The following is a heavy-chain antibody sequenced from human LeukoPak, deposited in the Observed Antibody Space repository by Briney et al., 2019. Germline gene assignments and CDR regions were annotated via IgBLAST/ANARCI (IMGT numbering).Heavy chain of an antibody. CDR2: ISAYNGNT. V-gene: IGHV1-18*01. Sequence: ASVKVSCKASGYTFTSYGISWVRQAPGQGLEWMGWISAYNGNTNYAQKLQGRVTMTTDTSTSTAYMELSSLRSEDTAVYYCARDRGYDSSGYIDYWGQGTLVTVSS. CDR1: GYTFTSYG. D-gene: IGHD3-22*01. CDR3: ARDRGYDSSGYIDY. J-gene: IGHJ4*02.